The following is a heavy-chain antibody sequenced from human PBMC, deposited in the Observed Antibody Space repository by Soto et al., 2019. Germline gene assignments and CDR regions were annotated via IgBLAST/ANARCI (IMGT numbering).Heavy chain of an antibody. V-gene: IGHV3-9*01. CDR2: ISWNSGNI. D-gene: IGHD2-2*01. Sequence: LSLTCAASAFNFDDYAMHWVRQVPGKGLEWVSGISWNSGNIVYADSVKGRFTISRDNAKHSLYLQMNSLRTEDTAVYYCAKGATTSCFSPFDLWGQGTMVTVSS. J-gene: IGHJ3*01. CDR1: AFNFDDYA. CDR3: AKGATTSCFSPFDL.